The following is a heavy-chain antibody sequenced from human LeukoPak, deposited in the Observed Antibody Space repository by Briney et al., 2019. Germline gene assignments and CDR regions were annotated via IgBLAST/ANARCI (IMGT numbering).Heavy chain of an antibody. CDR3: ASLGSYYASRPNYGMDV. V-gene: IGHV4-59*08. CDR2: IYYSGRT. J-gene: IGHJ6*02. D-gene: IGHD3-10*01. CDR1: GGSISSYY. Sequence: SETLSLTCSVSGGSISSYYWSWIRQPPGKGLEWIGYIYYSGRTNYNPSLKSRVTISVDTSKNQFSLKLSSVTAADTAMYYCASLGSYYASRPNYGMDVWGQGTTVTVSS.